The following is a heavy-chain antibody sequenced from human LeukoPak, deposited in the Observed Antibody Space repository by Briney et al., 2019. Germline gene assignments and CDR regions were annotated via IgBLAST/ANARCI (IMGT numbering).Heavy chain of an antibody. V-gene: IGHV3-11*01. CDR1: GFTFSDYN. CDR3: ARARHYYGSGSYYRGYYFDY. Sequence: PGGSLRLSCAASGFTFSDYNMSWIRQAPGKGLEWVSYISSSGSTIYYADSVKGRSTISRDNAKNSLYLQMNSLRAEDTAVYYCARARHYYGSGSYYRGYYFDYWGQGTLVTVSS. D-gene: IGHD3-10*01. J-gene: IGHJ4*02. CDR2: ISSSGSTI.